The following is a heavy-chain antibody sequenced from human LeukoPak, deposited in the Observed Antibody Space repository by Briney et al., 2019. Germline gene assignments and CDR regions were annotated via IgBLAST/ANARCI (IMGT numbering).Heavy chain of an antibody. CDR1: GYSFTSYW. D-gene: IGHD7-27*01. CDR2: IYPGDSDT. Sequence: RGESLKISCKGSGYSFTSYWIGWVRQMPGKGLEWMGIIYPGDSDTRYSPSFQGQVTISADKSISTAYLQWRSLKGSDTATYYCASSNWGSGYYYYGMDVWGQGTTVTVSS. J-gene: IGHJ6*02. CDR3: ASSNWGSGYYYYGMDV. V-gene: IGHV5-51*01.